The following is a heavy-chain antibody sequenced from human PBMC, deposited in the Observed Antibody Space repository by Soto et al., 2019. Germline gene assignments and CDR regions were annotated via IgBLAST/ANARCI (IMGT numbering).Heavy chain of an antibody. D-gene: IGHD3-3*01. J-gene: IGHJ6*02. Sequence: HPGGSLRLSCTASGFTFGDYAMSWVRQAPGKGLELVGFIRSKAYGGTTEYAASVKGRFTISRDDSKSIAYLQMNSLKTEDTAVYYCTREQTYYDFWSGYSAALYGMDVWGQGTTVTVS. V-gene: IGHV3-49*04. CDR1: GFTFGDYA. CDR2: IRSKAYGGTT. CDR3: TREQTYYDFWSGYSAALYGMDV.